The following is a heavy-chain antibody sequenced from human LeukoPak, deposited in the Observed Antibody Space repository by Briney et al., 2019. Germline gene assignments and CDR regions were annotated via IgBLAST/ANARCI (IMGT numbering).Heavy chain of an antibody. CDR1: GFTFSSYA. D-gene: IGHD3-10*01. V-gene: IGHV3-23*01. CDR2: ISGSGGST. Sequence: PGGSLRLSXAASGFTFSSYAMSWVRQAPGKGLEWVSAISGSGGSTYYADSVKGRFTISRDNSKNTLYLQMNSLRAEDTAVYYCANGYYGTGSYYNGIYWGQGTLVTVSS. J-gene: IGHJ4*02. CDR3: ANGYYGTGSYYNGIY.